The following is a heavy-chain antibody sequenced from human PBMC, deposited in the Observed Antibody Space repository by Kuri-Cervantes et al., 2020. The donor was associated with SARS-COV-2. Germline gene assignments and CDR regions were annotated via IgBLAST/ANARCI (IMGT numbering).Heavy chain of an antibody. J-gene: IGHJ4*02. V-gene: IGHV3-7*01. Sequence: GESLKISCEASGSIFSNYWMSWVRQAPGKGLEWVANIKQDGSEEFYVDSVKGRFTVSRDTAKKSLFLQMNSLRAEDTAVYYCARASFDFWSGYYTGYFFDYWGQGTLVTVSS. CDR2: IKQDGSEE. D-gene: IGHD3-3*01. CDR3: ARASFDFWSGYYTGYFFDY. CDR1: GSIFSNYW.